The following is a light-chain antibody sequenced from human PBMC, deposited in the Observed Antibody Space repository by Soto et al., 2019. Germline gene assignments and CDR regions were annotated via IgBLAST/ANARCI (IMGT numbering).Light chain of an antibody. V-gene: IGKV3-20*01. J-gene: IGKJ1*01. CDR2: SAS. Sequence: EIVLTQSPGTLSLSPGERATLSCRASQSVSSNYLVWFQQKPGQAPRLLIYSASYRATGIPDRFSGSGSETDFTLTISRLEPEDFAVYYCQQCSRSSWTFGQGTKVEIK. CDR1: QSVSSNY. CDR3: QQCSRSSWT.